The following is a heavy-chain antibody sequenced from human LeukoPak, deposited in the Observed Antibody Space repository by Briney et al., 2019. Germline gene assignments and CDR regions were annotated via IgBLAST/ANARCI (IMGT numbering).Heavy chain of an antibody. Sequence: ASVKVSCKASGYTFTSYGISWVRQAPGQGFEWMGWINPYNGNTNYAQKFQGRVTLTTDTSTSTAYMDLRSLRSDDTAMYYCAREIYVRFDFWGQGTLVTVSS. J-gene: IGHJ4*02. CDR2: INPYNGNT. D-gene: IGHD3-16*01. CDR3: AREIYVRFDF. CDR1: GYTFTSYG. V-gene: IGHV1-18*01.